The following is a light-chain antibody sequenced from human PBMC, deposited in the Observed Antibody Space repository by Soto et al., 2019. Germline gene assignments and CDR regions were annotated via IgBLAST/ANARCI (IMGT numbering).Light chain of an antibody. Sequence: QSALTQHASVSASPGQSITISCTGTSSDVGSYNLVSWYQHHPGKAPKLMIYEGSKRPSGVSNRFSGSKSGNTASLTISGLQAEDEADYYCCSYAGGSTLVFGGGTKLTVL. CDR3: CSYAGGSTLV. V-gene: IGLV2-23*01. CDR1: SSDVGSYNL. CDR2: EGS. J-gene: IGLJ3*02.